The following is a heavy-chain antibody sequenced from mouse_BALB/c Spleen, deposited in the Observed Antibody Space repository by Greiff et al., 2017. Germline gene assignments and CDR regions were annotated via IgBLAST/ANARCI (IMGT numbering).Heavy chain of an antibody. Sequence: QVTLKESGPGILQPSQTLSLTCSFSGFSLSTSGMGVGWIRQPSGKGLEWLAHIWWDDDKRYNPALKSRLTISKDTSSNQVFLKIASVDTADTATYYCARITRYYGSSFDYWGQGTTLTVSS. V-gene: IGHV8-8*01. CDR1: GFSLSTSGMG. D-gene: IGHD1-1*01. CDR3: ARITRYYGSSFDY. J-gene: IGHJ2*01. CDR2: IWWDDDK.